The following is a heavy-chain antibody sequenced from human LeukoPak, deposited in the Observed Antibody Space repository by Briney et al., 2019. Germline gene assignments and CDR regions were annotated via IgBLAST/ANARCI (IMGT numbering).Heavy chain of an antibody. V-gene: IGHV3-33*01. CDR1: GFTFSSYG. J-gene: IGHJ4*02. D-gene: IGHD6-19*01. CDR2: IWYGGSNK. CDR3: ARDRGSGWYNFFDD. Sequence: GGSLRLSCAASGFTFSSYGMHWVRQAPGKGLEWVASIWYGGSNKYYADSVKGRFTISRDNSKNTLYLQMNSLRAEDTAVYYCARDRGSGWYNFFDDWGQGTLVTVSS.